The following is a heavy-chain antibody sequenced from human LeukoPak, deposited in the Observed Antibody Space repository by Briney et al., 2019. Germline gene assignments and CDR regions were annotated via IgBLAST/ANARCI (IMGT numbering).Heavy chain of an antibody. D-gene: IGHD3-16*01. Sequence: SETLSLTCTVSGGSISSYYWSWIRQPPGKGLEWIGYIYYSGSTYYNPSLKSRLTISVDTSNNQFSLNLSSVTAADTAVYYCAKVLRGTGNWFDPWGQGTLVTVSS. CDR2: IYYSGST. CDR1: GGSISSYY. J-gene: IGHJ5*02. V-gene: IGHV4-59*12. CDR3: AKVLRGTGNWFDP.